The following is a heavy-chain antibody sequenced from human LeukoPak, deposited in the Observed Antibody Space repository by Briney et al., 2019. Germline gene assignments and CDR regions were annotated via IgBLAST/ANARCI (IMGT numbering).Heavy chain of an antibody. CDR1: GYTFTGYY. Sequence: ASVTVSYKAYGYTFTGYYIHWVRQAPGQGLEGMGWMNPNSGDTNHAQKFQGRFTMTTDTSIRTAYMELSSLRSDDTAVYYCARDREYSNYLLVYGMDVWGQGTTVTVSS. D-gene: IGHD4-11*01. V-gene: IGHV1-2*02. J-gene: IGHJ6*02. CDR3: ARDREYSNYLLVYGMDV. CDR2: MNPNSGDT.